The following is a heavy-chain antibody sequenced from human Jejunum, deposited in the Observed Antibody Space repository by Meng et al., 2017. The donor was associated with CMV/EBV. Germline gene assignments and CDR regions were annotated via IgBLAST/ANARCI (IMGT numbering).Heavy chain of an antibody. J-gene: IGHJ4*02. D-gene: IGHD3-22*01. Sequence: WIGWVRQMPGKGLEWMGSFYPGGSDTRYSPSFQGQVTISADKSISTAYLQWSSLKASDTAMYYCARHHFYYYDSSGYLNLYNFDYWGQGTLGTVSS. CDR2: FYPGGSDT. CDR3: ARHHFYYYDSSGYLNLYNFDY. V-gene: IGHV5-51*01. CDR1: W.